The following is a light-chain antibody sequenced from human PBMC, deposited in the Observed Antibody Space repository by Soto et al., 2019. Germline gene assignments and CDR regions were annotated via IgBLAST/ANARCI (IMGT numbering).Light chain of an antibody. CDR2: SNN. CDR3: AAWDDSLSGWV. V-gene: IGLV1-47*02. J-gene: IGLJ3*02. Sequence: QSVLTQPPSASGTPGQRVTISCSRSSSNIGSNYVYWYQQLPGTAPKLLIYSNNQRPSGVPDRFSGSKSGTSASLAISGLRSEDEADYYCAAWDDSLSGWVFGGGTKLTVL. CDR1: SSNIGSNY.